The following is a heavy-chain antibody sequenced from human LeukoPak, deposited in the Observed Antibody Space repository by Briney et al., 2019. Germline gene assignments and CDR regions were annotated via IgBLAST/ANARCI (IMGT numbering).Heavy chain of an antibody. Sequence: SSETLSLTCTVSGGSISSYYWSWIRQPPGEGLEWIGYIYYSGSTNYNPSLKSRVTISVDTSKNQFSLNLSSVTAADTAVYYCARDAMGSSGYWGQGTLVTVSS. CDR3: ARDAMGSSGY. CDR1: GGSISSYY. V-gene: IGHV4-59*01. J-gene: IGHJ4*02. D-gene: IGHD3-22*01. CDR2: IYYSGST.